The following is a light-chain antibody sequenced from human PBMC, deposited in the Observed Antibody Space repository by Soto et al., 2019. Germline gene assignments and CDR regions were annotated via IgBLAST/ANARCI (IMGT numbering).Light chain of an antibody. V-gene: IGLV3-25*02. Sequence: SYELTQPPSVSVSPGQTTWITCSGEGLPKQDAHWYQQRPGQAPLLVIYKDTERPSGIPERFSGSSSGTTVTLTISGVQEEDEADYCCQSADSSGTYVVFGGGTKLTVL. CDR3: QSADSSGTYVV. CDR1: GLPKQD. CDR2: KDT. J-gene: IGLJ2*01.